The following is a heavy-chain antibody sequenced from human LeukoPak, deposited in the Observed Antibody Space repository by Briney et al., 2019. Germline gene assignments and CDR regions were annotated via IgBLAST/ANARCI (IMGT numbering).Heavy chain of an antibody. Sequence: PSETLSLTCTVSGGSISSGDYYWSWIRQPPGEGLEWIGYIYYSGSTYYNPSLKSRVTISVDTSKNQFSLKLSSVTAADTAVYYCARVNLWLKAFDIWGQGTMVTVSS. CDR1: GGSISSGDYY. J-gene: IGHJ3*02. CDR3: ARVNLWLKAFDI. CDR2: IYYSGST. D-gene: IGHD3-10*01. V-gene: IGHV4-30-4*01.